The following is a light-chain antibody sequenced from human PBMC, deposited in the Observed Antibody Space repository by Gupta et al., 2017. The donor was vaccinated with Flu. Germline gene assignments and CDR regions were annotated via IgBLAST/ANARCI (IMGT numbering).Light chain of an antibody. V-gene: IGKV3-15*01. CDR1: QSVSSR. Sequence: GDPSTLSCRASQSVSSRLAWYQQKPGQTPRLLIYDASTRATGFPARFSGSGSGTEFTLTISSLQSEDLVVYFCQQYNSWPRTFGGGTKVEIK. CDR3: QQYNSWPRT. J-gene: IGKJ4*01. CDR2: DAS.